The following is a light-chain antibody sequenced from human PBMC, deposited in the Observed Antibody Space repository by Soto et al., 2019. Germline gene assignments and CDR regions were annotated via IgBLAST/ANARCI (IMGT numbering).Light chain of an antibody. CDR1: QSVSSSF. J-gene: IGKJ2*01. CDR3: QHFGGSVRYT. V-gene: IGKV3-20*01. CDR2: GTS. Sequence: EIVLTQSPGTLSLSPGERATLSCRASQSVSSSFLAWYQQKPGQAPRLLIYGTSSRAPGIPDRFSGSGSGTDFTLTITRLEPEDFAVYYCQHFGGSVRYTFAQGTKLEIK.